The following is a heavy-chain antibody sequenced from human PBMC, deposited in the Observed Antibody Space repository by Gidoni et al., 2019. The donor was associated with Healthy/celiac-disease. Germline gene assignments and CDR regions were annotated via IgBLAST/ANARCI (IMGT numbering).Heavy chain of an antibody. CDR3: ARDPVMGVTDPDEVVSFWFDP. J-gene: IGHJ5*02. Sequence: EVQLVESWRGLFKPGGSLRPSCAASGFPFNSHSMTWVRQAPGKGLEWVSSISSSSSYIYYADSVKGRVTISRDNAKNSLYLQMNSLRAEDTAVYYCARDPVMGVTDPDEVVSFWFDPWGQGTLVTVSS. D-gene: IGHD2-8*01. V-gene: IGHV3-21*01. CDR1: GFPFNSHS. CDR2: ISSSSSYI.